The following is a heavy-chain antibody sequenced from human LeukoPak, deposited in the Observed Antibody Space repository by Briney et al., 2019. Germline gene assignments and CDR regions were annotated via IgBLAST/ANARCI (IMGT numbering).Heavy chain of an antibody. D-gene: IGHD3-10*01. V-gene: IGHV4-4*07. CDR1: GGPISSYY. CDR3: ARVVGVLWLDYMDV. Sequence: SETLSLTSTVSGGPISSYYWSWIRQPAGKGLEWIGRIYTSGSTNYNPSLKSRVTMSVDTSKNQFSLKLSSVTAADTAVYYCARVVGVLWLDYMDVWGKGTTVTISS. CDR2: IYTSGST. J-gene: IGHJ6*03.